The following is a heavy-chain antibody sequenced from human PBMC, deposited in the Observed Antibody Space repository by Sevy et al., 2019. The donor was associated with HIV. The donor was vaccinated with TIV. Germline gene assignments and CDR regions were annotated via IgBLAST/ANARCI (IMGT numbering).Heavy chain of an antibody. CDR2: IHPKSGAT. V-gene: IGHV1-2*06. D-gene: IGHD3-22*01. J-gene: IGHJ6*02. Sequence: APVKVSCKASGYTFTAYYIHWLRQAPGQGLEWMGRIHPKSGATNYAQKFQGRVTMTRDTSISTSFMELTSLRSDDTAVYYCAREDSDDTSAYYYFYYGMDVWGQGTTVTVSS. CDR1: GYTFTAYY. CDR3: AREDSDDTSAYYYFYYGMDV.